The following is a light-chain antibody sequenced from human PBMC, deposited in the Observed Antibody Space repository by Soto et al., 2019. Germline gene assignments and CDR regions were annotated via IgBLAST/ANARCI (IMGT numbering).Light chain of an antibody. Sequence: DIQMTQSPSTLSASVGDRVTITCRASQSISSWLAWYQQKPGKAPKLLIYDASSLESGVPSRFSGSGSGTEFTLTISSLQPDDFATYYCQQYNSYSLTCGQGTKVDIK. CDR2: DAS. CDR3: QQYNSYSLT. CDR1: QSISSW. J-gene: IGKJ1*01. V-gene: IGKV1-5*01.